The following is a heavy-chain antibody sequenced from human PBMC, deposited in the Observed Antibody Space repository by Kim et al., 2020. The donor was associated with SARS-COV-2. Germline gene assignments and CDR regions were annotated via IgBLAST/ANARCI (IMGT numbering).Heavy chain of an antibody. Sequence: SETLSLTCTVSGGSISSYYWSWIRQPPGKGLEWIGYIYYSGSTNYNPSLKSRVTISVDTSKNQFSLKLSSVTAADTAVYYCARVLAGGSWFDPWGQGTLVTVSS. CDR2: IYYSGST. D-gene: IGHD3-3*02. V-gene: IGHV4-59*01. CDR3: ARVLAGGSWFDP. J-gene: IGHJ5*02. CDR1: GGSISSYY.